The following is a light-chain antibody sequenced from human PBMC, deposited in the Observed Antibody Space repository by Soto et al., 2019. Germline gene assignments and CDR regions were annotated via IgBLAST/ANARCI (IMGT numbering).Light chain of an antibody. Sequence: EIVLTQSPGTLSLSPGERATLSCRASQTFSSGSLAWYQQKPAQAPRLLIYGASNRATGIPDRFSGSGSGTEFTLHISRLEPEDSAVYYCQHYCTSPPYTFGQGTKVDIK. J-gene: IGKJ2*01. CDR2: GAS. V-gene: IGKV3-20*01. CDR1: QTFSSGS. CDR3: QHYCTSPPYT.